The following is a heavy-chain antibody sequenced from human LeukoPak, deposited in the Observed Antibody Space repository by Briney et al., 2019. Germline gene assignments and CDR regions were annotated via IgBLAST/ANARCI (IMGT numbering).Heavy chain of an antibody. V-gene: IGHV3-23*01. CDR1: GFTFSSYA. CDR3: AKGSADPLWFGELFFSPYYYYGMDV. Sequence: GGSLRLSCAASGFTFSSYAMSWVRQAPGKGLEWVSAISGSGGSTYHADSVKGRFTISRDNSKNTLYLQMNSLRAEDTAVYYCAKGSADPLWFGELFFSPYYYYGMDVWGQGTTVTVSS. J-gene: IGHJ6*02. CDR2: ISGSGGST. D-gene: IGHD3-10*01.